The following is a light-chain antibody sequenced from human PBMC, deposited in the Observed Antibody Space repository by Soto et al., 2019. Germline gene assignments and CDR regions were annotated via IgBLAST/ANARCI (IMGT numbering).Light chain of an antibody. V-gene: IGKV3-20*01. J-gene: IGKJ1*01. CDR3: QQYGSSPWT. CDR1: QSVSSSY. CDR2: GAS. Sequence: EIVLTQSPGTLSLSPGERATLSCRASQSVSSSYLAWYQQKPGQAPRLLIYGASSRATGIPDRFSGSGSVTDFALTISRLESEDFGVYYCQQYGSSPWTFGQGTKVDI.